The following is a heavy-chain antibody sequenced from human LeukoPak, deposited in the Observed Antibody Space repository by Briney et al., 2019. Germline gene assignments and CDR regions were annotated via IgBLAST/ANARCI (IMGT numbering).Heavy chain of an antibody. D-gene: IGHD2-8*01. CDR2: INHSGST. Sequence: SETLSLTCGVYGDSISGYHWTYIRQPPGKGLEWFGEINHSGSTNYNPSLKSRVTISVDTSKNQFSLKLSSVTAADTAVYYCARGWGAYATYYFDYWGQGTLVTVSS. CDR1: GDSISGYH. V-gene: IGHV4-34*01. J-gene: IGHJ4*02. CDR3: ARGWGAYATYYFDY.